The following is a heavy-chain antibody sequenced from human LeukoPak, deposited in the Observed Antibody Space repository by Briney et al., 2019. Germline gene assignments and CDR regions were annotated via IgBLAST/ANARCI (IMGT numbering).Heavy chain of an antibody. CDR2: IKSDGSTT. CDR3: AGSAYYRDFDF. CDR1: GFTFSSYW. Sequence: PGGSLLLSCGASGFTFSSYWMHWVRQAPGKGLVWVSRIKSDGSTTTYADSVKGRFTISRDNAKNSLYLQMNSLRAEDTAVYYCAGSAYYRDFDFWGQGTLVTVSS. J-gene: IGHJ4*02. D-gene: IGHD3-22*01. V-gene: IGHV3-74*03.